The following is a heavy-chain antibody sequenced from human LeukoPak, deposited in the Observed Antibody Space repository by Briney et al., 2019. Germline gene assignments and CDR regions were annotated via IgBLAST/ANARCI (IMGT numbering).Heavy chain of an antibody. J-gene: IGHJ3*01. D-gene: IGHD6-13*01. CDR1: GDSISSTTYF. Sequence: PSETLSLTCTVSGDSISSTTYFWGWIRQPPGKGLKWIGSIYYSGTTYYNSSLKSRITISVDTSKNQFSLRLSSVTAADTAVYYCARLHQQQLSVWGQGTMVTVSS. CDR2: IYYSGTT. CDR3: ARLHQQQLSV. V-gene: IGHV4-39*01.